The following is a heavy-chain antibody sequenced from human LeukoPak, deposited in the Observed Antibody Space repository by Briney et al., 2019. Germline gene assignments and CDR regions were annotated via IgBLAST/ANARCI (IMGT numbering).Heavy chain of an antibody. Sequence: GGSLRLSCAASGFTFNKFAMSWVRQAPGKGLEWVSGIIENGGETYYADSVRGRFTISRDNPKNTLYLQMNSLRAEDTAVYYCAKDYEYNSNTWYFHWGRGTLVSVSS. D-gene: IGHD6-13*01. CDR2: IIENGGET. J-gene: IGHJ4*02. CDR3: AKDYEYNSNTWYFH. CDR1: GFTFNKFA. V-gene: IGHV3-23*01.